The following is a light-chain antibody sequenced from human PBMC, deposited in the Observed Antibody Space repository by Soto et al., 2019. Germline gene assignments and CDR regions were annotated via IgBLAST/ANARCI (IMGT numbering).Light chain of an antibody. CDR2: DAS. CDR3: QQRMNWPLT. V-gene: IGKV3-11*01. J-gene: IGKJ1*01. Sequence: EIVLTQSPGTLSFFPGERAALSCRASRSVTNNYLAWHQQKHGQTPRLLIYDASNRATGIPARFSGSGSGTDLTITISSLEPEDFEVYYCQQRMNWPLTFGQGTKVDIK. CDR1: RSVTNNY.